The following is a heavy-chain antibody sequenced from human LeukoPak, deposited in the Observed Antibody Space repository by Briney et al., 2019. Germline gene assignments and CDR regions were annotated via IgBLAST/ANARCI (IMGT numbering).Heavy chain of an antibody. Sequence: GGSLRLSCAASGFTFSSYAMTWVRQAPGKGLEWVSEISGNGDNTYYADSVKGRFTISRDNSKNTLYLQMNSLRAEDTALYYCATRVVASKENYWGQGTLVTVSS. J-gene: IGHJ4*02. CDR2: ISGNGDNT. CDR3: ATRVVASKENY. D-gene: IGHD2-15*01. CDR1: GFTFSSYA. V-gene: IGHV3-23*01.